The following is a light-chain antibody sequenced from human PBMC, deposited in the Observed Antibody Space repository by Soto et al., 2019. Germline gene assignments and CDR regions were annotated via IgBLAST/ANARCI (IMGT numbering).Light chain of an antibody. CDR3: SSYTSSSTHVV. Sequence: QSVLTQPASVSGSPGQSITISCTGTSSDVGGYNYVSWYQQHPCKAPKLMIYEVSNRPSGVSNRFSGSKSGNTASLTISGLQADDEADYYCSSYTSSSTHVVFGGGTKVTVL. V-gene: IGLV2-14*01. CDR2: EVS. J-gene: IGLJ2*01. CDR1: SSDVGGYNY.